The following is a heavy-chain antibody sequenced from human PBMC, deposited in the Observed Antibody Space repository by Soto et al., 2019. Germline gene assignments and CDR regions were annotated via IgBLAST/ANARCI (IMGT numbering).Heavy chain of an antibody. V-gene: IGHV4-39*01. CDR2: IYYSGST. CDR3: ATPLRGVIRTLNWFDP. D-gene: IGHD3-10*01. J-gene: IGHJ5*02. Sequence: PSETLSLTCTVSGGSISSSSYYWGWIRQPPGKGLEWIGSIYYSGSTYYNPSLKSRVTISVDTSKNQFSLKLSSVTAADTAVYYCATPLRGVIRTLNWFDPWGQGTLVTVSS. CDR1: GGSISSSSYY.